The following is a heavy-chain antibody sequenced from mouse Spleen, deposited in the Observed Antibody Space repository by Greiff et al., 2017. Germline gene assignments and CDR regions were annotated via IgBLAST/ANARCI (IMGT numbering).Heavy chain of an antibody. Sequence: VQLQESGPELVKPGASVKISCKASGYSFTSYYIHWVKQRPGQGLEWIGWIYPGSGNTKYNEKFKGKATLTADTSSSTAYMQLSSLTSEDSAVYYCARWTSHYFDYWGQGTTLTVSS. CDR2: IYPGSGNT. V-gene: IGHV1-66*01. CDR3: ARWTSHYFDY. CDR1: GYSFTSYY. J-gene: IGHJ2*01.